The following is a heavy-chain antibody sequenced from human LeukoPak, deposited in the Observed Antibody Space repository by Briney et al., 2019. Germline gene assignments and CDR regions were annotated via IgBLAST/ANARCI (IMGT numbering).Heavy chain of an antibody. CDR3: AKCGTGSNFDY. J-gene: IGHJ4*02. V-gene: IGHV3-7*02. Sequence: GGSLRLSCVASGFTFTSYWMSWVRQTPGKGLEWVAHLNQDGSERYYVDSVKGRFTISRENVKNSLYLQMNSLRAEDTAVYYCAKCGTGSNFDYWGQGMLVTVSS. CDR1: GFTFTSYW. CDR2: LNQDGSER. D-gene: IGHD3-10*01.